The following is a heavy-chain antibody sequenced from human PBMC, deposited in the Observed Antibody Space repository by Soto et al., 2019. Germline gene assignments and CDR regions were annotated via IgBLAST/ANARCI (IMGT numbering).Heavy chain of an antibody. D-gene: IGHD1-20*01. J-gene: IGHJ3*02. CDR2: IYYSGST. CDR1: GGSISSGGYY. Sequence: PSETLSLTCTVSGGSISSGGYYWSWIRQHPGKGLEWIGYIYYSGSTYYNPSLKSRVTISVDTSKNQFSLKLSSVTAADTAVYYCARERSNWIDAFDIWGQGTMVTVSS. V-gene: IGHV4-31*03. CDR3: ARERSNWIDAFDI.